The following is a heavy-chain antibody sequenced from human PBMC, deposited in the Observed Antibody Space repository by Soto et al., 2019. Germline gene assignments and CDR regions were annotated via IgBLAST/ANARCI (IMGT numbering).Heavy chain of an antibody. CDR3: ARDHSLVGGTYYFDY. CDR1: GGTLTNYA. V-gene: IGHV1-69*06. Sequence: QVQLVQSGAEVKKPGSSVRLSCKASGGTLTNYAISWVRQAPGQGLEWMGGIIPIIGSAKNAQKFQGRVTITADTSTGTAYMEPSSLRSEDTAVYYCARDHSLVGGTYYFDYWGQGTLVTVSS. CDR2: IIPIIGSA. D-gene: IGHD1-26*01. J-gene: IGHJ4*02.